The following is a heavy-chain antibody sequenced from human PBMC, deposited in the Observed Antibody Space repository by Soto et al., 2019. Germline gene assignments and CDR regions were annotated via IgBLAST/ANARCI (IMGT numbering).Heavy chain of an antibody. CDR2: IYCRGNT. CDR1: GDSINSDNYY. D-gene: IGHD3-9*01. Sequence: SETLSLTCSVSGDSINSDNYYWGWIRQPPGKGLEWIGSIYCRGNTYYNPPLKTRVTISLDKSKSQFSLKLNSVTAADSAVYFCARLEGLATISYYFDYWGQGTLVTVSS. J-gene: IGHJ4*02. V-gene: IGHV4-39*01. CDR3: ARLEGLATISYYFDY.